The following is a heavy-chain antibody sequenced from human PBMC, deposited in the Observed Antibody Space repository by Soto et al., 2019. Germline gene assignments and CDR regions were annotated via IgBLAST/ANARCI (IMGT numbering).Heavy chain of an antibody. CDR3: ARGVYGRDSL. V-gene: IGHV4-34*01. CDR1: GGSFSGYY. D-gene: IGHD2-21*02. CDR2: INHSGST. J-gene: IGHJ4*02. Sequence: SETLSLTCAVYGGSFSGYYWSWIRQPPGKGLEWIGEINHSGSTNYNPSLKSRVTISVDTSKNQFSLKLSSVTAADTAVYYCARGVYGRDSLWGRGTLVTVSS.